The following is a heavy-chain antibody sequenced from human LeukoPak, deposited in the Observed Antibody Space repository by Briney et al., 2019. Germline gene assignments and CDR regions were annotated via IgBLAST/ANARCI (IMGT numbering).Heavy chain of an antibody. CDR2: ISGSGGST. CDR3: AKDNYGMDV. V-gene: IGHV3-23*01. J-gene: IGHJ6*02. CDR1: GFTFTTFG. Sequence: GGSLRLSCAASGFTFTTFGMSWVRQAPGKGLEWVSAISGSGGSTYYADSVKGRFTISRDNSKNTLYLQMNSLRAEDTAVYYCAKDNYGMDVWGQGTTVTVSS.